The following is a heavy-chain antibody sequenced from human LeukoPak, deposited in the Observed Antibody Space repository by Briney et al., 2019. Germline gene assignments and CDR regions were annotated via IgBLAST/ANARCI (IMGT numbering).Heavy chain of an antibody. V-gene: IGHV3-23*01. J-gene: IGHJ4*02. Sequence: GGSLRLSCVASGLTFNNYGMTWVRQAPGKGLEWVSTISAGGDNTYYGDSVKGRFTISRDNSKNTLSLQMSSLRVEDTAVYYCAKSRYNYGSSLDYWGQGTLVTVSS. CDR2: ISAGGDNT. CDR3: AKSRYNYGSSLDY. CDR1: GLTFNNYG. D-gene: IGHD5-18*01.